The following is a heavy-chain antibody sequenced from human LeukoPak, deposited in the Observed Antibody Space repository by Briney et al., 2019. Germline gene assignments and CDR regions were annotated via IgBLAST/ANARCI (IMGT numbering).Heavy chain of an antibody. J-gene: IGHJ3*02. CDR2: INHSGST. V-gene: IGHV4-34*01. CDR3: ARAGAVVMKAFDI. CDR1: GGSFSGYY. Sequence: SETLSLTCAVYGGSFSGYYWSWIRQPPGKGLEWIGEINHSGSTNYNPSLKSRVTISVDTSKNQFSLKLSSVTAADTAVYYCARAGAVVMKAFDIWGQGTMVTVSS. D-gene: IGHD4-23*01.